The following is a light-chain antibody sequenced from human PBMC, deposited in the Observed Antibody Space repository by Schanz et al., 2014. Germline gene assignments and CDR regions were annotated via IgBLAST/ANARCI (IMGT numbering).Light chain of an antibody. CDR2: DAS. Sequence: EIVLTQSPATLSLSPGERATLSCGASQSVSNNFLAWYQQKPGLAPRLLIYDASRRATGIPDRFSGSGSGTDFTLTISRLEPEDFAVYYCQQYGISRFTFGPGTKVDIK. V-gene: IGKV3D-20*01. CDR3: QQYGISRFT. CDR1: QSVSNNF. J-gene: IGKJ3*01.